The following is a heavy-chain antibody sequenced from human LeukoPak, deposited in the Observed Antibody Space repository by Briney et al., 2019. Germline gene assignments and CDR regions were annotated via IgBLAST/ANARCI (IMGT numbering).Heavy chain of an antibody. CDR2: ISGSGSNT. CDR3: AKAYTGTIRFFDS. J-gene: IGHJ4*02. D-gene: IGHD1-26*01. Sequence: GGSLRLSCAASGFTFSTYAMNWVRQAPGKGLEWVSVISGSGSNTYYADSVKGRFTMSRDNSKNSLYLQMSSLRAEDTAVYFCAKAYTGTIRFFDSWGQGTPVTVSS. V-gene: IGHV3-23*01. CDR1: GFTFSTYA.